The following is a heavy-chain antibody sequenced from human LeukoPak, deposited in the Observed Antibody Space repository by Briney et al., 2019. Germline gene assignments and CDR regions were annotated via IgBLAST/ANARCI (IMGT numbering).Heavy chain of an antibody. CDR1: GFTFSSYA. CDR3: ARSGVYLGAEYFQH. CDR2: ISYDGSNR. J-gene: IGHJ1*01. D-gene: IGHD3-16*01. V-gene: IGHV3-30-3*01. Sequence: PGGSLRLSCAASGFTFSSYAMHWVRQAPGKGLEWVAVISYDGSNRYYADSVKGRFTISRDNSKNTLYLQMNSLRAEDTAVYYCARSGVYLGAEYFQHWGQGTLVTVSS.